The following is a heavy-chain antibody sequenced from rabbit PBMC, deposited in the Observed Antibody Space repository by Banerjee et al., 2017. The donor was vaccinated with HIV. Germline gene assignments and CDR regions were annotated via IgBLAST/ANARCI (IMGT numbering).Heavy chain of an antibody. Sequence: QEQLVESGGGLVQPGGSLKLSCKASGFDFSTYGVNWVRQAPGKGLEWIGIIYADKGSTDYASWVNGRFTSSSDNAQNTVDLQMTNLTGAHMAAYFCVRNSPNLWGQGTLVTVS. J-gene: IGHJ4*01. CDR2: IYADKGST. CDR1: GFDFSTYG. CDR3: VRNSPNL. V-gene: IGHV1S47*01.